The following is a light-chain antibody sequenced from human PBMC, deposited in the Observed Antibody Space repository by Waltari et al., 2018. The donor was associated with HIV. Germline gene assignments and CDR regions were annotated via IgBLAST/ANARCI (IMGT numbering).Light chain of an antibody. V-gene: IGLV3-19*01. J-gene: IGLJ3*02. CDR3: HSRDSSGNHRV. CDR2: GKN. Sequence: SSELTQDPSVSVALGQTVRFTCQGDSLRNYYASWYQQKPGQAPILVIYGKNKRPSGISDRFSASSSGDTVSLTITGAQAEDEADYYCHSRDSSGNHRVFGGGSKLTVL. CDR1: SLRNYY.